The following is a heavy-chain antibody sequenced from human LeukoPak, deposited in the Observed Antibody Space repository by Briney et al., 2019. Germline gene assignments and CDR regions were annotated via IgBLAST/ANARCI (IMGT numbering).Heavy chain of an antibody. CDR3: AELGITMIGGV. Sequence: GGSLRLSCVASGFTFSSRDWMTWVRQAPGKGLEWVANIKQDGSEKNYVDSVKGRFTISRDNAKNSLYLQMNSLRAEDTAVYYCAELGITMIGGVWGKGTTATISS. J-gene: IGHJ6*04. CDR2: IKQDGSEK. CDR1: GFTFSSRDW. D-gene: IGHD3-10*02. V-gene: IGHV3-7*01.